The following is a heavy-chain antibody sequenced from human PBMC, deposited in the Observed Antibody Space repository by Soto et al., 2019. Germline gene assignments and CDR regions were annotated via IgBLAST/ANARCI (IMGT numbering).Heavy chain of an antibody. V-gene: IGHV1-69*01. CDR1: GGTFSSYA. CDR2: IIPIFGTA. CDR3: ARVNCGGDCPHYYYYYGMDV. D-gene: IGHD2-21*02. Sequence: QVQLVQSGAEVKKPGSSVKVSCKASGGTFSSYAISWVRQAPGQGLEWMGGIIPIFGTANYAQKFQGRVTITADESTSTAYMELSSLRSEDTAVYYCARVNCGGDCPHYYYYYGMDVWRLGTTVTVSS. J-gene: IGHJ6*02.